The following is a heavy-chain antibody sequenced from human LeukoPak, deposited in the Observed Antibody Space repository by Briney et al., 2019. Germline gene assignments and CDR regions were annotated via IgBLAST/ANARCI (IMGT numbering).Heavy chain of an antibody. V-gene: IGHV4-39*07. J-gene: IGHJ6*02. D-gene: IGHD4-17*01. CDR1: GGSISSSSYY. Sequence: PSETLALTCTVSGGSISSSSYYWDWIRQPPGKGLEWIGSIYYSGSTYYNPSLKSRVTISVDTSKNQFSLKLSSVTAADTAVYYCASINYGDYLYGMDVWGQGTTVTVSS. CDR2: IYYSGST. CDR3: ASINYGDYLYGMDV.